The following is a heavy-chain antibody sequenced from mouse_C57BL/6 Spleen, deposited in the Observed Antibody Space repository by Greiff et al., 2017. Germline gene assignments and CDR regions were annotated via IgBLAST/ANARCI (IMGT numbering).Heavy chain of an antibody. Sequence: DVHLVESGGGLVKPGGSLKLSCAASGFTFSDYGMHWVRQAPEKGLEWVAYISSGSSTIYYADTVKGRFTISRDNAKNTLFLQMTSLRSEDTAMYYCAREGAYGNYGWYFDVWGTGTTVTVSS. CDR2: ISSGSSTI. J-gene: IGHJ1*03. V-gene: IGHV5-17*01. CDR3: AREGAYGNYGWYFDV. CDR1: GFTFSDYG. D-gene: IGHD2-1*01.